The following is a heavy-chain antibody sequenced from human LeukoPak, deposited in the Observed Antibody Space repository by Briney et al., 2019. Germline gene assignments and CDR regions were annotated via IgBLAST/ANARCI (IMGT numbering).Heavy chain of an antibody. J-gene: IGHJ4*02. V-gene: IGHV1-18*01. CDR3: AXXXXXXNNGDWYGGSDY. CDR1: GYTFTNYG. CDR2: MSALNGNT. Sequence: ASVKVSCKASGYTFTNYGISWVRQAPGQGLEWMGWMSALNGNTNYQHKFQGRVTMTTDTSKNTAYMELRSLRSDDTAMYYCAXXXXXXNNGDWYGGSDYWGQGTLVTVSS. D-gene: IGHD4-17*01.